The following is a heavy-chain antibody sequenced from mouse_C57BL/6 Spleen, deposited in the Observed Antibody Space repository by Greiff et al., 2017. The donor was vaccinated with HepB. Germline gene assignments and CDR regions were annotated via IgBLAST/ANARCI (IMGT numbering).Heavy chain of an antibody. Sequence: VKLQESGPELVKPGASVKISCKASGYAFSSSWMNWVKQRPGKGLEWIGRIYPGDGDTNYNGKFKGKATLTADKSSSTAYMQLSSLTSEDSAVYFCAREGTGSSPYWYFDVWGTGTTVTVSS. CDR3: AREGTGSSPYWYFDV. CDR1: GYAFSSSW. CDR2: IYPGDGDT. J-gene: IGHJ1*03. V-gene: IGHV1-82*01. D-gene: IGHD1-1*01.